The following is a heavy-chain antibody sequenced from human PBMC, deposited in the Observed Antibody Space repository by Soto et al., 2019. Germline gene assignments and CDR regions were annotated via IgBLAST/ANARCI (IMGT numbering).Heavy chain of an antibody. Sequence: HPGGSLRLSCAASGFTLSSYAMHWVRQAPGKGLEYVSAISSNGGSTYYADSVKGRFTISRDNSKNTLYLQMGSLRAEDMAVYYCARGDSSSPSHTYYFDYWGQGTLVTVSS. D-gene: IGHD6-6*01. CDR1: GFTLSSYA. V-gene: IGHV3-64*02. J-gene: IGHJ4*02. CDR2: ISSNGGST. CDR3: ARGDSSSPSHTYYFDY.